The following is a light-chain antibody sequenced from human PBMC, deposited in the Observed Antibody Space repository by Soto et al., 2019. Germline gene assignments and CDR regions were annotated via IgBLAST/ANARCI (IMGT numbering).Light chain of an antibody. CDR2: DAS. V-gene: IGKV1-5*01. CDR3: QHYNIYSPWT. Sequence: IQMTQSPSTLSASVGDRVTLTCRASQSINAWLAWYQQKPGKAPKLLIYDASSLQSGVPSRFSGSGSWTEFTLTISGLQPDDFATYYCQHYNIYSPWTFGQGTKVEIK. J-gene: IGKJ1*01. CDR1: QSINAW.